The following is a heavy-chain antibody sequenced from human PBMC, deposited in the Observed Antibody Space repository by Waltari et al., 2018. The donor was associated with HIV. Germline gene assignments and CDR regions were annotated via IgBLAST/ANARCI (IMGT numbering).Heavy chain of an antibody. Sequence: VHLMETGGGLLQPRGSLGLSCAVSGLTVSRNYVRWLRQAPGKGLEWVSVIYCGGSTYYADAVKGRFTISRDNSKNTLYLQMNSLRAEDTAVYDCARDPQGYANGMDVWGQGTTVTVSS. CDR3: ARDPQGYANGMDV. D-gene: IGHD2-2*01. J-gene: IGHJ6*02. CDR2: IYCGGST. CDR1: GLTVSRNY. V-gene: IGHV3-53*02.